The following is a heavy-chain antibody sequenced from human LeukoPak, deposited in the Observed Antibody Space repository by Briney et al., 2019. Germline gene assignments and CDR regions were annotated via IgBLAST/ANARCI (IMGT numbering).Heavy chain of an antibody. CDR1: GGSISSYY. CDR2: ISTSGST. J-gene: IGHJ4*02. Sequence: SETLSLTCTVSGGSISSYYWSRILQPPGKGKEWIGYISTSGSTNSNPSLKSRVTISVDTSKNQISLNLSSVTAADTAVYYCARLHGGKGQYYFDYWGQGTLVTVSS. V-gene: IGHV4-4*09. CDR3: ARLHGGKGQYYFDY. D-gene: IGHD4-23*01.